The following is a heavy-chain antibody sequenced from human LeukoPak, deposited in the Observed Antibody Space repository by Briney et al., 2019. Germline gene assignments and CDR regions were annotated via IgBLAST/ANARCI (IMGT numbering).Heavy chain of an antibody. CDR1: GFTLGKYA. Sequence: GGSLRLSCAASGFTLGKYAMHWVRQAPGKGLEWVAFISYDGNKKYYADSMKGRFTISRDNSKNTLYLQVNSLRTEDTAVYYCAKDGYYDILTDDFKSGGGRTRFDNWGQGTLVTVSS. D-gene: IGHD3-9*01. CDR2: ISYDGNKK. J-gene: IGHJ4*02. V-gene: IGHV3-30*18. CDR3: AKDGYYDILTDDFKSGGGRTRFDN.